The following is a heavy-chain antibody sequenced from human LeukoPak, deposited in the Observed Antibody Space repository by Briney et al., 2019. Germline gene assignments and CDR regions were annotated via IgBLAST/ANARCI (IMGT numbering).Heavy chain of an antibody. CDR1: GGSRNTYY. CDR2: IYTSGTT. CDR3: ARDRGPVTAFFDY. J-gene: IGHJ4*02. Sequence: SETLSLTCSLSGGSRNTYYWSWIRQPAGKGLEWLGRIYTSGTTKYNPSLESRVTMSVDTSKNQFPLKLTSVTAADTAVYYCARDRGPVTAFFDYWSQGTLVTVSS. D-gene: IGHD1-20*01. V-gene: IGHV4-4*07.